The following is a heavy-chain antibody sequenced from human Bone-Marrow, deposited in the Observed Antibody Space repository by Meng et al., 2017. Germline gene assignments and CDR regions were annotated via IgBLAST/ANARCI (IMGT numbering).Heavy chain of an antibody. CDR1: GFTVISYG. Sequence: QLKLLGSGEGVFRRGSSLRLSCAGSGFTVISYGMHWVRQAPGKGLWWVAVIWYDGSNKYYEDSVKGRFTISRDNSKNTLYLQMNSLRAEDTAVYYCALTDSWGQGTLVTVSS. CDR2: IWYDGSNK. J-gene: IGHJ4*02. V-gene: IGHV3-33*01. CDR3: ALTDS. D-gene: IGHD1-20*01.